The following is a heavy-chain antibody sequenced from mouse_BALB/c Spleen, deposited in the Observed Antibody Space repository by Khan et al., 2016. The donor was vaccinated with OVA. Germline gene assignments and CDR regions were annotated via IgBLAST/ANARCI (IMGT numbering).Heavy chain of an antibody. Sequence: QVQLKQSGAELAKPGASVKMSCTASGYTFNTYWIHWIKQRPGQGLEWIGNVNPSTGYTEYHKNVKDKATLTADESTGTPYMQLNSLTSADSAVLYRAQRGLYGLFAYWGQGTLVTVSA. CDR3: AQRGLYGLFAY. J-gene: IGHJ3*01. V-gene: IGHV1-7*01. CDR1: GYTFNTYW. D-gene: IGHD2-10*02. CDR2: VNPSTGYT.